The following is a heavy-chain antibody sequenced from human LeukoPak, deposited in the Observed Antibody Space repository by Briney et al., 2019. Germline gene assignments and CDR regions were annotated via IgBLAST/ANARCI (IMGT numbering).Heavy chain of an antibody. D-gene: IGHD6-19*01. J-gene: IGHJ4*02. CDR3: ATKQWLAPPPDS. CDR1: GFTFSKDW. V-gene: IGHV3-74*01. CDR2: INTDGTVT. Sequence: PGGSLRLSCAASGFTFSKDWMLWVRQAPGKGLESVSRINTDGTVTTYADSVKGRFTVSRGNADNTMFLQMNRVRDEDTAVYYCATKQWLAPPPDSWGQGTPVTVSS.